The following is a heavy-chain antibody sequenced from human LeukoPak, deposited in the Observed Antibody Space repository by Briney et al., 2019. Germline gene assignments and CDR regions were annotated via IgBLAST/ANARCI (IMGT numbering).Heavy chain of an antibody. CDR2: MKTDGSQT. CDR1: GFTFSSYW. Sequence: GGSLRLSCVASGFTFSSYWMTWVRQAPGKGPEWVANMKTDGSQTYYVDSVKGRFTISRDNAKNSLYLQMNSLRAEDTAVYYCARDLNWETYWGQGTLVSVSS. CDR3: ARDLNWETY. V-gene: IGHV3-7*01. D-gene: IGHD7-27*01. J-gene: IGHJ4*02.